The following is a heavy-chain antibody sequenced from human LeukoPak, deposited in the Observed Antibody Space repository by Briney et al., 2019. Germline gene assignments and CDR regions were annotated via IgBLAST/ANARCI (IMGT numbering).Heavy chain of an antibody. Sequence: PSQTLSLTCTVSGGSISSGGYYWSWIRQHPGKGLEWIGYIYYSGSTYYNPSLKSRVTISVDTSKNQFSLKLSSVTAADTAVYYCARAGTVTTFFDYRGQGTLVTVSS. CDR3: ARAGTVTTFFDY. D-gene: IGHD4-17*01. J-gene: IGHJ4*02. V-gene: IGHV4-31*03. CDR1: GGSISSGGYY. CDR2: IYYSGST.